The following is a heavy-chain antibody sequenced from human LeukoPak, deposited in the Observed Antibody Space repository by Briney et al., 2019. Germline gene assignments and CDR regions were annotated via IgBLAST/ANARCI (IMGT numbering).Heavy chain of an antibody. CDR3: ASLSVGATLFDY. CDR1: GYTFTSYY. D-gene: IGHD1-26*01. CDR2: INPSGGST. V-gene: IGHV1-46*01. J-gene: IGHJ4*02. Sequence: ASVKVSCKASGYTFTSYYMHWVRQAPGQGLEWMGIINPSGGSTSYAQKFQGRVTMTRDTSTSTVYMELSSLRSEDTAVYYCASLSVGATLFDYWGQGTLVTVSS.